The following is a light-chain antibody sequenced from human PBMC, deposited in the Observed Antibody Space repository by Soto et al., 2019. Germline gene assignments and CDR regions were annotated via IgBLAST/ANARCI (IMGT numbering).Light chain of an antibody. Sequence: DIQMTQSPSTLSASVGDRVTITCRASQDITKWLAWYQQKPGNGPKVLIYDASILENGVPSRFSGSGSGTEFSLTISGLQTDDFATYYCQQYKSDSRTFGQGTKVEIK. CDR2: DAS. CDR1: QDITKW. J-gene: IGKJ1*01. CDR3: QQYKSDSRT. V-gene: IGKV1-5*01.